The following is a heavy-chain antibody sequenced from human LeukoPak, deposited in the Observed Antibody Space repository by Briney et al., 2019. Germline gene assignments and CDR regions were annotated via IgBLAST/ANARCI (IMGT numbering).Heavy chain of an antibody. D-gene: IGHD4-23*01. CDR3: ARVNLGQLLYWYFDL. J-gene: IGHJ2*01. Sequence: SETLSLTCAVSDGSISTFYWSWIRQPPGKGLEWIGYTRYSGTTYYNPSLKSRVTMSVNTSKHQFSLEMTSVTAADTAVYYCARVNLGQLLYWYFDLWGRGTLVTVSS. V-gene: IGHV4-59*01. CDR2: TRYSGTT. CDR1: DGSISTFY.